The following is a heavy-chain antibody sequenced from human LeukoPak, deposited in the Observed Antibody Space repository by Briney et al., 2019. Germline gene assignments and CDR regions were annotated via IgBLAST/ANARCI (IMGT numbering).Heavy chain of an antibody. CDR3: ARISSSWYDY. CDR1: EFTFISYS. CDR2: ISSSSSYI. Sequence: GGSLRLSCAASEFTFISYSMNWVREAPGNGLEWVSSISSSSSYIYYADSVKGRFTISRDNAKNSLYLQMNSLRAEDTAVYYCARISSSWYDYWGQGTLVTVSS. D-gene: IGHD6-13*01. J-gene: IGHJ4*02. V-gene: IGHV3-21*01.